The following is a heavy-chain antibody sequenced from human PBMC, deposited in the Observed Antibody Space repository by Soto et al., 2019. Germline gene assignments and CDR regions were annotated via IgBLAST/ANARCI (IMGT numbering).Heavy chain of an antibody. D-gene: IGHD3-10*01. Sequence: QVQLVESGGGVVQPGRSLRLSCAASGFTFSSYGMHWVRQAPGKGLERVAVISYDGSNKYYADSVKGRFTISRDNSNNTLYLLMNSLRAEDTAVYYSALWFGAFDYWGQGTLVTVSS. CDR3: ALWFGAFDY. J-gene: IGHJ4*02. V-gene: IGHV3-30*03. CDR2: ISYDGSNK. CDR1: GFTFSSYG.